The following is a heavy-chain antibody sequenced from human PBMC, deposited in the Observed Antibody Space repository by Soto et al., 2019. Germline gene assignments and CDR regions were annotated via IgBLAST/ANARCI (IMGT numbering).Heavy chain of an antibody. D-gene: IGHD2-15*01. Sequence: QVQLVESGGGVVQPGRSLRLSCAASGFTFSSYAMHWVRQAPGKGLEWVAVISSDGSNKYYADSVKGRFTISRDHSKNTLYLQMKSLGAEDTAVYYCARMASFYCSGGSCYPTYGMDVWGQGTTVTVSS. V-gene: IGHV3-30-3*01. CDR2: ISSDGSNK. CDR3: ARMASFYCSGGSCYPTYGMDV. J-gene: IGHJ6*02. CDR1: GFTFSSYA.